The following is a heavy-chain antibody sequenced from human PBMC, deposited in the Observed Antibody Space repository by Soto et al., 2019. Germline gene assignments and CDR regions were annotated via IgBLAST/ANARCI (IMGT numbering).Heavy chain of an antibody. D-gene: IGHD2-2*01. CDR1: GFTFSSYG. CDR3: ARDVVVPAAAYYYYYGMDV. Sequence: GGSLRLSCAASGFTFSSYGMHWVRQAPGKGLEWVAVIWYDGSNKYYADSVKGRFTISRDNSKNTLYLQMNSLRAEDTAVYYCARDVVVPAAAYYYYYGMDVWGQGTTVTVSS. CDR2: IWYDGSNK. V-gene: IGHV3-33*01. J-gene: IGHJ6*02.